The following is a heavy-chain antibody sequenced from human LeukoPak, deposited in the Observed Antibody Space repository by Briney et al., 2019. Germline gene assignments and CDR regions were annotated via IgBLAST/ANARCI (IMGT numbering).Heavy chain of an antibody. CDR2: IIPIFGTA. D-gene: IGHD3-16*02. J-gene: IGHJ5*02. CDR1: GGTFSSYA. V-gene: IGHV1-69*13. CDR3: ARADGMITFGGVIPRENWFDP. Sequence: SVKVSCKASGGTFSSYAISWVRQAPGQGLEWMGGIIPIFGTANYAQKFQGRVTITADESTSTAYMELSSLRSEDTAVYYCARADGMITFGGVIPRENWFDPWGQGTPVTVSS.